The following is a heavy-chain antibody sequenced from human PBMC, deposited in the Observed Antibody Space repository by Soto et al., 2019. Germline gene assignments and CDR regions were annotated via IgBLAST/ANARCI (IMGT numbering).Heavy chain of an antibody. CDR1: GYTFTSYG. Sequence: ASVKVSCKASGYTFTSYGISWVRQAPGQGLEWMGWISAYNGNTNYAQKLQGRVTMTTDTSTSTAYMELRSLRSDDTAVYYCARDGPSSLQWELLETFDIWGQGTMVTVSS. V-gene: IGHV1-18*04. J-gene: IGHJ3*02. CDR3: ARDGPSSLQWELLETFDI. CDR2: ISAYNGNT. D-gene: IGHD1-26*01.